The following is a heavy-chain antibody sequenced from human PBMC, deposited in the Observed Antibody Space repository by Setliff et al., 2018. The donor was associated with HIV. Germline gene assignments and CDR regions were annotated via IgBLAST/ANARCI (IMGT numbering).Heavy chain of an antibody. J-gene: IGHJ3*01. Sequence: GGSLRLSCAASGLTFSSYAMSWVRQAPGKGLVWVSRINSDGSSTTYADSVKGRFTISRDNAKNTLYLQMNSLRAADTAVYYCAREVTSFEAFDLWGQGTMVTVSS. CDR1: GLTFSSYA. D-gene: IGHD2-21*02. CDR2: INSDGSST. CDR3: AREVTSFEAFDL. V-gene: IGHV3-74*01.